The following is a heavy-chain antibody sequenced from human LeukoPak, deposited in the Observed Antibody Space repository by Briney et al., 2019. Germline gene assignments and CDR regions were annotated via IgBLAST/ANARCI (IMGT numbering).Heavy chain of an antibody. CDR1: GYTFTSYY. D-gene: IGHD3-22*01. V-gene: IGHV1-46*01. CDR3: ARVKSYYYDTSDKDAFDI. J-gene: IGHJ3*02. Sequence: ASVKVSCKASGYTFTSYYMHWARQAPGQGLEWMGIINPRGGSTSYTQKFQGRVTMTRDTSTSTVYMELSSLRSEDTAVYYCARVKSYYYDTSDKDAFDIWGQGTMVTVSS. CDR2: INPRGGST.